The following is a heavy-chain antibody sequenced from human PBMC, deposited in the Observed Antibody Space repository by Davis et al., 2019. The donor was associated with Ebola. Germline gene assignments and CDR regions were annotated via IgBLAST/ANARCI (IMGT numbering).Heavy chain of an antibody. V-gene: IGHV5-51*01. CDR3: ARPRLSRLPSGTYLVPPDY. Sequence: GESLKISCKGSGYSFTTYWIGWVRQMPGKGLEWMGIIYPGDSDTRYSPSFQGQVTISVEKSISTAYLLWSGLKASDSAIYYCARPRLSRLPSGTYLVPPDYWGQGTLVTVSS. CDR1: GYSFTTYW. CDR2: IYPGDSDT. D-gene: IGHD1-26*01. J-gene: IGHJ4*02.